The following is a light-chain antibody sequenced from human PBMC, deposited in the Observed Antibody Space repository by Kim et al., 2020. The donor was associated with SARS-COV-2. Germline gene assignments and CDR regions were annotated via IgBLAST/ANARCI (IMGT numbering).Light chain of an antibody. CDR2: DSD. V-gene: IGLV1-51*01. CDR1: YSNIGLNY. CDR3: ATWDSSLSAVV. J-gene: IGLJ2*01. Sequence: GPRITIACSGTYSNIGLNYVSWYQQLPGAVPKLLIYDSDRRPSGIPDRFSGSKSATSATLGITGLQIGDEADYYCATWDSSLSAVVFGGGTQLTVL.